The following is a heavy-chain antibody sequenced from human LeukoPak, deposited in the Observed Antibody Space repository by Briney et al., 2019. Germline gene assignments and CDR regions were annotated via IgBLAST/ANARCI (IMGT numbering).Heavy chain of an antibody. J-gene: IGHJ3*02. Sequence: GGSLRLSCAASGFTFSSYNMNWVRQAPGKGLEWVSSISTSSSYIHYADSVKGRFTISRDNAKNSLYLQMNSLRAEDTAVYYCARDGGYFDWSTDAFDIWGQGTMVTVSS. CDR3: ARDGGYFDWSTDAFDI. D-gene: IGHD3-9*01. V-gene: IGHV3-21*01. CDR1: GFTFSSYN. CDR2: ISTSSSYI.